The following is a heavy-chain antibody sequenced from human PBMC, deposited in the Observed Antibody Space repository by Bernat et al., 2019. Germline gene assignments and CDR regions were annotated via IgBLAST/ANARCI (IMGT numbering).Heavy chain of an antibody. V-gene: IGHV3-30*18. CDR2: ISYDGSNK. CDR1: GFTFSSYG. CDR3: AKDHGGKTGAFDY. D-gene: IGHD1-1*01. J-gene: IGHJ4*02. Sequence: QVQLVESGGGVVQPGRSLRLSCAASGFTFSSYGMHWVRQAPGKGLEWVAVISYDGSNKYYADPVKGRFTSSRDNSKNTLYLQMNSLGAEDTAVYYCAKDHGGKTGAFDYWGQGTLVTVSS.